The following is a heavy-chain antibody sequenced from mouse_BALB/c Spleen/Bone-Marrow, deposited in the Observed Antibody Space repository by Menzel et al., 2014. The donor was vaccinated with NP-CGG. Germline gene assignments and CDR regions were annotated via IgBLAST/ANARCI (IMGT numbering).Heavy chain of an antibody. D-gene: IGHD4-1*02. CDR2: INNGGTYT. CDR3: ALNWDSAY. Sequence: EVKLVESGGDLVKPGGSLKLSCAASGFTFSSYGMSWVRQTPDKRLEWVATINNGGTYTYYPDSVKGRFTISRDNAKNTLYLQMSSLKSEDTAMYYCALNWDSAYWGQGTPVTVSA. V-gene: IGHV5-6*01. CDR1: GFTFSSYG. J-gene: IGHJ3*01.